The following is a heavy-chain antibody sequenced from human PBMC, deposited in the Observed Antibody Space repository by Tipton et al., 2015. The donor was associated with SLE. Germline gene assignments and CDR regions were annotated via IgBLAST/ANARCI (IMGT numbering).Heavy chain of an antibody. CDR1: GFTFTSFA. J-gene: IGHJ4*02. CDR3: AKAQGGVQGEYYFDY. D-gene: IGHD3-16*01. Sequence: SLRLSCAASGFTFTSFAMNWVRQAPGKGLEWVSSISGSGGGRYYADSVKGRFTISRDNSKNTLYLQMNSLRAEDTAVYYCAKAQGGVQGEYYFDYWGQGTLVTVSS. V-gene: IGHV3-23*01. CDR2: ISGSGGGR.